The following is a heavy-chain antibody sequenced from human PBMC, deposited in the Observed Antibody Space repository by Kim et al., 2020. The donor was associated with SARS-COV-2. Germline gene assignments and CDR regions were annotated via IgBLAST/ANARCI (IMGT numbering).Heavy chain of an antibody. CDR3: ATVRDNLNDPPGPL. V-gene: IGHV1-3*01. CDR2: INAGTGNA. J-gene: IGHJ4*02. CDR1: GYTFTIYA. Sequence: ASVKVSCKTSGYTFTIYAIHWVRQAPGQRLEWMGWINAGTGNAKYSQKFQDRVTITMDTSASTAYMEVTSLRSEDTAVYYCATVRDNLNDPPGPLWGQGSLVTVSS. D-gene: IGHD1-1*01.